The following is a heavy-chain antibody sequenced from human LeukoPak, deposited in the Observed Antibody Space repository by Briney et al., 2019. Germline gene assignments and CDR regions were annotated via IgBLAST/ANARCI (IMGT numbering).Heavy chain of an antibody. J-gene: IGHJ4*02. CDR3: ARHGDGYNPFDY. CDR2: IYYRGST. D-gene: IGHD5-24*01. V-gene: IGHV4-39*01. CDR1: GRSISSTSYY. Sequence: SETLSLTCTVSGRSISSTSYYWGWIRQPPGKGLEWIGSIYYRGSTYYNPSLMSRVTISLDTAKNQFSLTLRSVTAADTAVYYCARHGDGYNPFDYWGQGILVTVSS.